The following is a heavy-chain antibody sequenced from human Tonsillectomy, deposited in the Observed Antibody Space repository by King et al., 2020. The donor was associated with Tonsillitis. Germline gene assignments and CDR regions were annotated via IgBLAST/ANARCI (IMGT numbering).Heavy chain of an antibody. Sequence: VQLVESGGGLVRPGESLRITCAASGFTLTDYFMDWVRQAPGKGLEWVGRIENKGHNYKTTYAASVKGRFTISIDDSKNSMYLQMSSPESDDTAVYYCARDWWGSYDFWGQGTLVIVSS. CDR1: GFTLTDYF. CDR2: IENKGHNYKT. CDR3: ARDWWGSYDF. V-gene: IGHV3-72*01. J-gene: IGHJ4*02. D-gene: IGHD2-15*01.